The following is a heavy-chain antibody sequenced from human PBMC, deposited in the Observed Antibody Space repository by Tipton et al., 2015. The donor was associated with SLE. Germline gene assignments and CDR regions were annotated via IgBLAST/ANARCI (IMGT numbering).Heavy chain of an antibody. CDR2: ISSSSTYI. CDR3: AREGYGDYRWYFDL. J-gene: IGHJ2*01. Sequence: GSLRLSCAASGFTFSSYSMNWVRQTPGKGLEWVSSISSSSTYIYYADSVKGRFTISRDNAKNSLYLQMNSLRAEDTAVFYCAREGYGDYRWYFDLWGRGTLVTVSS. D-gene: IGHD4-17*01. V-gene: IGHV3-21*01. CDR1: GFTFSSYS.